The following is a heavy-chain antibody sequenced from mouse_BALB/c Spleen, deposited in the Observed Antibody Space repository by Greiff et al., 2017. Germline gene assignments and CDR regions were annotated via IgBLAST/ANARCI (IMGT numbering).Heavy chain of an antibody. CDR1: GFTFTDYY. CDR2: IRNKANGYTT. Sequence: EVQLVESGGGLVQPGGSLRLSCATSGFTFTDYYMSWVRQPPGKALEWLGFIRNKANGYTTEYSASVKGRFTISRDNSQSILYLQMNTLRAEDSATYYCARDFYYGYGAWFAYWGQGTLVTVSA. D-gene: IGHD1-2*01. CDR3: ARDFYYGYGAWFAY. J-gene: IGHJ3*01. V-gene: IGHV7-3*02.